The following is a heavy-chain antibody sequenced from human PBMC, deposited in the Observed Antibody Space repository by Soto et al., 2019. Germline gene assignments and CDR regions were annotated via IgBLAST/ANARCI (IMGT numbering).Heavy chain of an antibody. V-gene: IGHV4-59*01. Sequence: QVQLQESGPGLVKPSETLSLTCTVSGDSISSSYWNWIRQAPGKGLEWIGYIDDTGSTNYNPSLKCPVTLSLDPSNNQYSLKLSSVTAADTAVYYCARGVLEWLLRDSYYYYMDVWGKGTTVTVSS. D-gene: IGHD3-3*01. CDR2: IDDTGST. J-gene: IGHJ6*03. CDR3: ARGVLEWLLRDSYYYYMDV. CDR1: GDSISSSY.